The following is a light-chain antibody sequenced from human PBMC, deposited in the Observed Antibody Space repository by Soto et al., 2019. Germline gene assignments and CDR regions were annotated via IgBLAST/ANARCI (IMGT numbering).Light chain of an antibody. Sequence: EIVLTQSPATLSLSPGERATLSCRASQSVSSSLAWYQQKPGQAPRLLIYDASGRATGIPARFSGGGSGTDFTLTISSLEPEDFAVYYCQQRSNWPPTFGQGTKVEIK. CDR1: QSVSSS. CDR3: QQRSNWPPT. J-gene: IGKJ1*01. CDR2: DAS. V-gene: IGKV3-11*01.